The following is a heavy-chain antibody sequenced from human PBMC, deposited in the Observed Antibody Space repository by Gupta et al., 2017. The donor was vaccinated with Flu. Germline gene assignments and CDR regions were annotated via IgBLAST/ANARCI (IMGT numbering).Heavy chain of an antibody. D-gene: IGHD5-12*01. CDR2: ISSSSTI. J-gene: IGHJ4*02. V-gene: IGHV3-48*02. CDR3: ARSYDRPRVYFDY. CDR1: GFPFSSYS. Sequence: EVQLVECGGGLVQPGGSLRLSCAASGFPFSSYSMNWVRQAPGKGLEWVSYISSSSTIYYADSVKGRFTISRDNAKNSLYLQMNSLRDEDTAVYYCARSYDRPRVYFDYWGQGTLVTVSS.